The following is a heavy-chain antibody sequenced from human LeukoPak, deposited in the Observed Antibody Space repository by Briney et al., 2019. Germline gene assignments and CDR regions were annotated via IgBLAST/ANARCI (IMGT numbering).Heavy chain of an antibody. CDR1: GLTFSNAW. CDR2: IKSKTDGGTT. Sequence: PGGSLRLSCAASGLTFSNAWMSWVRQAPGKGLEWVGRIKSKTDGGTTDYAAPVKGRFTISRDDSKNTLYLQMNSLKTEDTAVYYCTTFTGSYPSNDAFDIWGQGTMVTVSS. D-gene: IGHD1-26*01. J-gene: IGHJ3*02. CDR3: TTFTGSYPSNDAFDI. V-gene: IGHV3-15*01.